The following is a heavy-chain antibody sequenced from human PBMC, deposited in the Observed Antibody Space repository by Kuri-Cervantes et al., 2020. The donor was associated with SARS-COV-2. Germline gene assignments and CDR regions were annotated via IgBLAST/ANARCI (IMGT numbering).Heavy chain of an antibody. CDR2: IYYSGST. CDR3: ARGLAYCGGDCYSDYYYYGMDV. CDR1: GGSISSSTYY. J-gene: IGHJ6*02. V-gene: IGHV4-61*01. D-gene: IGHD2-21*02. Sequence: SETLSLTCTVSGGSISSSTYYWSWIRQPLGKGLEWIGYIYYSGSTNYNPSLKSRVTISVDTSKNQFSLKLSSVTAADTAVYYCARGLAYCGGDCYSDYYYYGMDVWGQGTTVTVSS.